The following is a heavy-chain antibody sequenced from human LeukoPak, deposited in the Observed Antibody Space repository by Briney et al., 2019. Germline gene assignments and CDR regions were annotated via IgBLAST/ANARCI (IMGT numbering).Heavy chain of an antibody. CDR1: GYTFTSYG. CDR3: ATEALYSGSYYY. CDR2: IIPIFGTA. J-gene: IGHJ4*02. D-gene: IGHD1-26*01. Sequence: SVKVSCKASGYTFTSYGISWVRQAPGQGLEWMGGIIPIFGTANYAQKFQGRVTMTEDTSTDTAYMELSSLRSEDTAVYYCATEALYSGSYYYWGQGTLVTVSS. V-gene: IGHV1-69*06.